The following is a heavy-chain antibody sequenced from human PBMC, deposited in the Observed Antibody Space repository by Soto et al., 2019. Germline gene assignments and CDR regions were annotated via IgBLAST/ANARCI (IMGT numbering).Heavy chain of an antibody. CDR3: ARGRSSSWPDYFDY. Sequence: SETLSLTCAVCGGSFSGYYWSWIRQPPGKGLEWIGEINHSGSTNYNPSLKSRVTISVDTSKNQFSLKLSSVTAADTAVYYCARGRSSSWPDYFDYWGQGTLVT. J-gene: IGHJ4*02. CDR2: INHSGST. CDR1: GGSFSGYY. V-gene: IGHV4-34*01. D-gene: IGHD6-13*01.